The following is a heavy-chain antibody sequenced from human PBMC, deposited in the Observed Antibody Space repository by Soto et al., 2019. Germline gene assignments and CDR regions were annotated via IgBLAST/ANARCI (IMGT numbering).Heavy chain of an antibody. D-gene: IGHD6-6*01. CDR3: ARKSGAGRRRWFDP. CDR2: INHSGST. V-gene: IGHV4-34*01. J-gene: IGHJ5*02. CDR1: CGSISTYY. Sequence: SETLSLTCAISCGSISTYYWSLIRQSPGKGLEWIGDINHSGSTNYNSSLKSRVTLSVATSKNQFSLKMTSVTAADTAVYYCARKSGAGRRRWFDPWGQGTLVTVSS.